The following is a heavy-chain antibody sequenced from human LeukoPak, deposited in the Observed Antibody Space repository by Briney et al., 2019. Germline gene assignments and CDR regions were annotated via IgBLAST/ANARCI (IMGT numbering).Heavy chain of an antibody. CDR3: AKDLAVVAATYGMDV. CDR1: GFTFDDYA. V-gene: IGHV3-9*01. Sequence: QPGRSLRLSCAASGFTFDDYAMHWVRQAPGKGLEWVSGISWNSGSIGYADSVKGRFTISRDNAKNSLYLQMNSLRAEDTALYYCAKDLAVVAATYGMDVWGQGTTVTVSS. J-gene: IGHJ6*02. D-gene: IGHD2-15*01. CDR2: ISWNSGSI.